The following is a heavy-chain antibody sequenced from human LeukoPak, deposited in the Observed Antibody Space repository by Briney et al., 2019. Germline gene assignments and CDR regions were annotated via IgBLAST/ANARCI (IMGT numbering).Heavy chain of an antibody. CDR2: ISAYNGAT. CDR1: GYTFTVYG. J-gene: IGHJ4*02. CDR3: ARCWSFDRGYCAY. V-gene: IGHV1-18*01. Sequence: ASVKVSCETSGYTFTVYGISWVRQAPGQGREWMGWISAYNGATDFAHNLQGRVTMTTDTSTTTVYMELRSLRSDDTAVYYCARCWSFDRGYCAYWGQGTLVTVSS.